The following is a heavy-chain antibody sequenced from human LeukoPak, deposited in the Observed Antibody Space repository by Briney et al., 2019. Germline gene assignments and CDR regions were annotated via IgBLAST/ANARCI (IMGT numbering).Heavy chain of an antibody. V-gene: IGHV3-48*02. CDR3: ARDHRWNFDF. CDR2: IGKSSENI. CDR1: GFTFSAYS. D-gene: IGHD2-15*01. Sequence: GGSLRLSCAASGFTFSAYSMNWVRQAPGKGLEWVSYIGKSSENIAYADSVKGRCAISRDDAKNSLYLQMNSLRDEDTAVYYCARDHRWNFDFWGQGILVTVSS. J-gene: IGHJ4*02.